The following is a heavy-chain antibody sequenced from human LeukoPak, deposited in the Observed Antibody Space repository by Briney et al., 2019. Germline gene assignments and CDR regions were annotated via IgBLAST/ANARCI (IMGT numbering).Heavy chain of an antibody. J-gene: IGHJ5*02. V-gene: IGHV1-2*02. CDR2: FNPNSGAT. CDR3: ARAHLIAAAGYNWFDP. D-gene: IGHD6-13*01. CDR1: GYAFTAFY. Sequence: ASGKASCKAFGYAFTAFYMHWVGQSPGQGLDWLGWFNPNSGATNYAQKFQGRVTMTRDTSISTAYMELSRLRSDDTAVYYCARAHLIAAAGYNWFDPWGQGTLVTVSS.